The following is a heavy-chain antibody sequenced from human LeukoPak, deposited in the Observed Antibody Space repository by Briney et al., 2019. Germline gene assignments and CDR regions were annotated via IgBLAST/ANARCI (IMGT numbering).Heavy chain of an antibody. CDR2: FDPEDGET. V-gene: IGHV1-24*01. J-gene: IGHJ4*02. D-gene: IGHD1-26*01. Sequence: ASVKVSCKASGHTFTSYDINWVRQAPGKGLEWMGGFDPEDGETIYAQKFQGRVTMTEDTSTDTAYMELSSLRSEDTAVYYCATGLVGATPTDYWGQGTLVTVSS. CDR1: GHTFTSYD. CDR3: ATGLVGATPTDY.